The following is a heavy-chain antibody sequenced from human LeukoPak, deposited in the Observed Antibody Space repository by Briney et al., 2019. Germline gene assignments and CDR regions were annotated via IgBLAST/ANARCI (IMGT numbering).Heavy chain of an antibody. Sequence: PSETLSLTCTVSGGSISSYYWSWIRQPPGKGLEWIGYIYYSGSTYYNPSLKSRVTISVDTSKNQFSLKLSSVTAADTAVYYCARVADYGDLAPRVAFDIWGQGTMVTVSS. CDR3: ARVADYGDLAPRVAFDI. V-gene: IGHV4-59*12. CDR2: IYYSGST. J-gene: IGHJ3*02. CDR1: GGSISSYY. D-gene: IGHD4-17*01.